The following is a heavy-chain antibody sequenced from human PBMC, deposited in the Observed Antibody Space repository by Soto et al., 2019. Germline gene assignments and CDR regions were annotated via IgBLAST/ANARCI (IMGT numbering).Heavy chain of an antibody. CDR1: GFTFNIYW. CDR2: IKQDGSDK. CDR3: ARGGRPDI. D-gene: IGHD3-10*01. V-gene: IGHV3-7*01. Sequence: EVQLVVSGGGLVQPGGSLRLSCAASGFTFNIYWMSWVRQAPGKGLEWVANIKQDGSDKYYVDSVKGRFTISRDNGKNSLYLQMNSLRVEDTAVYYCARGGRPDIWGQGTMVTASS. J-gene: IGHJ3*02.